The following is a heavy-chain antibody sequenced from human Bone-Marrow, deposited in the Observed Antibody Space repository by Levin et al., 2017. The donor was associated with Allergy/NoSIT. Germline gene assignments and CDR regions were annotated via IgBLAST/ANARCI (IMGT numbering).Heavy chain of an antibody. J-gene: IGHJ4*02. V-gene: IGHV3-23*01. Sequence: GGSLRLSCAASGFTFSSYAMSWVRQAPGKGLEWVSGISGSGGSTYYADSVKGRFTISRDNSKNTLYLQMNSLKDGDTAIFYCAKYGGNLIDYWGQGTLVTVSS. CDR1: GFTFSSYA. D-gene: IGHD1-26*01. CDR3: AKYGGNLIDY. CDR2: ISGSGGST.